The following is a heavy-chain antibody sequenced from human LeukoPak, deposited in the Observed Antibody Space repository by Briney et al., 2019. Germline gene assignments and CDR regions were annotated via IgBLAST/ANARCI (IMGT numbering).Heavy chain of an antibody. CDR1: GCSFTSYS. J-gene: IGHJ3*02. CDR3: ARVGMQLWFGAFDI. CDR2: IYPGDSDT. V-gene: IGHV5-51*01. Sequence: GESLKIACKGSGCSFTSYSIGWVRQMPVKGLEWMGIIYPGDSDTRYSPSFQGQVTISADKSISTAYLQWSSLKASDTAMYYCARVGMQLWFGAFDIWGQGTMVTVSS. D-gene: IGHD3-10*01.